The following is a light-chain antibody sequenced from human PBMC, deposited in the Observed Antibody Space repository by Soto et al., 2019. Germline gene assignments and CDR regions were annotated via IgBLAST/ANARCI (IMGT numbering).Light chain of an antibody. CDR1: QSLNSL. CDR2: DAS. CDR3: QKLNAYPPWT. V-gene: IGKV1-5*01. Sequence: DIHRTQSPSTLSASVGDRVTITCRASQSLNSLLAWYQQKPGRAPKLLIYDASTLESGVPSRFSGSGSGTYLTLTISSLQPEDFATYFCQKLNAYPPWTFGQGTKV. J-gene: IGKJ1*01.